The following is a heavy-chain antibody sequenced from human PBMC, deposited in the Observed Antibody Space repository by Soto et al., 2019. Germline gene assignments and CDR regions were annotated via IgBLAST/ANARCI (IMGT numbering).Heavy chain of an antibody. D-gene: IGHD3-9*01. Sequence: QVQLQESGPGLVKPSGTLSLTCAVSGGSISRSNWWSWVRQPPGKGLEWIGEIYHSGSTNYNPSLKRRVTISVDKSKNQFSLKLTSVTAADTAVYYCARSITFDWLFFENWGQGTLVTVSS. CDR1: GGSISRSNW. J-gene: IGHJ4*02. CDR3: ARSITFDWLFFEN. CDR2: IYHSGST. V-gene: IGHV4-4*02.